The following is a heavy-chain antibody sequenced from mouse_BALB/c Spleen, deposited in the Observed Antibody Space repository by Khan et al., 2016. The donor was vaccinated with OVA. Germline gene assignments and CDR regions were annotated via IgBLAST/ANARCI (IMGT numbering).Heavy chain of an antibody. J-gene: IGHJ3*01. CDR1: GYTFPASA. V-gene: IGHV1S137*01. CDR3: ARGSGNSRFAY. D-gene: IGHD1-3*01. Sequence: QVQLQPSGAELVRPGVSVKISCKGSGYTFPASALPWVQPRPAKSLEWIGVISTYYGDADYNQKFKGKATMTVDKSSSTAYMELARLTSEDSAIYYCARGSGNSRFAYWGQGTLVTVSA. CDR2: ISTYYGDA.